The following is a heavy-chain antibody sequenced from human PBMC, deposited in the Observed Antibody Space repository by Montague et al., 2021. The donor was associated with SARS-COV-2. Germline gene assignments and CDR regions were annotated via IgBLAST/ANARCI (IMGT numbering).Heavy chain of an antibody. Sequence: SLRLSCAASGFNLNDAWMSWVRQAPGKGLEWVGRIRSQANGGAADYAPGKGRVTISRDDSKNMVYLQMNSLKTEDTGVYYCATDPIVQTAESHVWGRGTTVIVSS. CDR3: ATDPIVQTAESHV. D-gene: IGHD6-6*01. CDR2: IRSQANGGAA. J-gene: IGHJ6*02. CDR1: GFNLNDAW. V-gene: IGHV3-15*05.